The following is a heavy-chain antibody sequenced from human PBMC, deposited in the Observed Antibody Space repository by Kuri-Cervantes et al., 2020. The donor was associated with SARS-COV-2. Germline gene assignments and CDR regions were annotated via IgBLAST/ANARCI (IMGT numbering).Heavy chain of an antibody. D-gene: IGHD3-10*01. J-gene: IGHJ5*02. Sequence: LSLTCAASGFAFRTHAMHWVRQAPGKGLEWAALISYDGTYRFYADSVKGRFTISRDNSKNTLYLQMNSLRAEDTAVYYCAKDPFGEGPNWFDPWGQGTLVTVSS. V-gene: IGHV3-30*04. CDR3: AKDPFGEGPNWFDP. CDR1: GFAFRTHA. CDR2: ISYDGTYR.